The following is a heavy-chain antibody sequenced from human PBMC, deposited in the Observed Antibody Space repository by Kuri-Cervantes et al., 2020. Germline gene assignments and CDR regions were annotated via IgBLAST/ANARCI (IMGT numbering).Heavy chain of an antibody. CDR2: IYHSGST. CDR3: ARGVMHQRNWFDP. CDR1: GYSISSGYY. Sequence: SETLSLTSTVSGYSISSGYYWGWIRQPPGKGLEWIGSIYHSGSTYYNPSLKSLVTISVDTSKNPLSLKLSSVTAADTAVYYCARGVMHQRNWFDPWGQGTLVTVSS. D-gene: IGHD3-16*01. V-gene: IGHV4-38-2*02. J-gene: IGHJ5*02.